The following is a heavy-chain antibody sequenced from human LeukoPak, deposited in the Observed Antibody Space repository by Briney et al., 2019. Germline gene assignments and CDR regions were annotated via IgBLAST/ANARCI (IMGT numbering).Heavy chain of an antibody. D-gene: IGHD6-19*01. Sequence: PGGSLRLSCAASGFTFSSYAMSWVRQAPGKGLEWVSAISGSGGSTYYADSVRGRFTISRDNSKNTLYLQMNSLRAEDTAVYYCAKANRGRYSSGWYFDYWGQGTLVTVSS. V-gene: IGHV3-23*01. CDR3: AKANRGRYSSGWYFDY. CDR2: ISGSGGST. CDR1: GFTFSSYA. J-gene: IGHJ4*02.